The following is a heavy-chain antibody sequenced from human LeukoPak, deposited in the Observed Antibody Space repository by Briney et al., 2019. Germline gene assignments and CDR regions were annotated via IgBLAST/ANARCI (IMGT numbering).Heavy chain of an antibody. J-gene: IGHJ4*03. CDR1: GFTFSSYP. V-gene: IGHV3-23*01. CDR2: ISGSGGST. CDR3: ARGPPSYGDYYYFDY. Sequence: GGPESLSCAASGFTFSSYPMSWVRQAPGKGLEWVSAISGSGGSTYYADSVKGRFTISRDNAKNSLYLQMNSLRAEDTAVYYCARGPPSYGDYYYFDYWGHGKPVTVSS. D-gene: IGHD4-17*01.